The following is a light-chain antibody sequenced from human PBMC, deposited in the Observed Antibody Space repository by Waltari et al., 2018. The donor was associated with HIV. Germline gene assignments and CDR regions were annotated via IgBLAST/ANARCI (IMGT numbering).Light chain of an antibody. Sequence: QSALTQPPSASGSPGQSVTISCTGTRRAVGVYNYNSWYQQHPGKAPKLMIFEVTKRPSGVPDRCSGSKSGNTASLTVSGLQAEDEAVYYCCSYAGSDVVFGGGTKLTVL. J-gene: IGLJ2*01. CDR2: EVT. CDR3: CSYAGSDVV. CDR1: RRAVGVYNY. V-gene: IGLV2-8*01.